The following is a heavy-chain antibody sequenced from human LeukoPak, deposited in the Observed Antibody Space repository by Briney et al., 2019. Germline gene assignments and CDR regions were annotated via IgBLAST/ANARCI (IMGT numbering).Heavy chain of an antibody. D-gene: IGHD6-19*01. CDR3: ALAVAGSYYYMDV. CDR2: IIGVGGST. J-gene: IGHJ6*03. CDR1: GFTFHDYA. V-gene: IGHV3-43*02. Sequence: PGGSLRLSCAASGFTFHDYAMHGVRQAPGKGLDWVSLIIGVGGSTYYADSVKGRFTNSRDNSKHYLYLQMNSLRTEDTALYYCALAVAGSYYYMDVWGKGTTVTVSS.